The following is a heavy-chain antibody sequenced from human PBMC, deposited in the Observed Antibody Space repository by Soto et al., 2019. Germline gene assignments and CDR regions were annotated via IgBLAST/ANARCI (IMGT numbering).Heavy chain of an antibody. J-gene: IGHJ4*02. CDR2: ISYDGSNK. D-gene: IGHD6-19*01. CDR3: ARDKSPYSSGWHNRHFDY. CDR1: GFTFSSYA. Sequence: QVQLVESGGGVVQPGRSLRLSCAASGFTFSSYAMHWVRQAPGKGLEWVAVISYDGSNKYYAASVKGRFTISRDNSKNTLYLQMNSLRAEDTAVYYCARDKSPYSSGWHNRHFDYWGQGTLVIVSS. V-gene: IGHV3-30-3*01.